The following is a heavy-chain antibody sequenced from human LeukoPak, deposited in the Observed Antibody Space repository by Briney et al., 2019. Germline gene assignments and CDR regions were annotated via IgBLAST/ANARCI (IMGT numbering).Heavy chain of an antibody. J-gene: IGHJ4*02. D-gene: IGHD2-2*01. CDR1: GGSISTSSYY. CDR2: VYYSGST. V-gene: IGHV4-39*01. Sequence: SETLSLTCTVSGGSISTSSYYWGWIRQSPGKGLEWIGIVYYSGSTYYNPSLKSRVTISVDTSKNQFSTKLRLVTAADTAVYYCARLGYCSSTSCYVDYWGQGTLVTVSS. CDR3: ARLGYCSSTSCYVDY.